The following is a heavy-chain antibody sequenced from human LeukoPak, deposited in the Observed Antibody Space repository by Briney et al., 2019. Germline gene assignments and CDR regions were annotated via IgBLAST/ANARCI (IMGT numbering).Heavy chain of an antibody. CDR1: GFTFSSSW. D-gene: IGHD1-26*01. V-gene: IGHV3-7*05. CDR3: ATWSNAWEFDY. J-gene: IGHJ4*02. Sequence: PGGSLRLSCAASGFTFSSSWMTWVRQAPGKGLEWVAHINEDGSDKYYVDSVTGRFSISRDNTKNSLYLQMSSLRAEDTAVYYCATWSNAWEFDYWVERTNASVSS. CDR2: INEDGSDK.